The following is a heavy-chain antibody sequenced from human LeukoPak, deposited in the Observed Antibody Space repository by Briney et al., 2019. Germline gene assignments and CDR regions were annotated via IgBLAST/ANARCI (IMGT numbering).Heavy chain of an antibody. CDR1: GFTFDDYG. J-gene: IGHJ4*02. CDR2: INWNGGST. V-gene: IGHV3-20*04. Sequence: PGRSLRLSCAASGFTFDDYGMSWVRQAPGKGLEWVSGINWNGGSTSYADSVKGRFTISRDTAKNSLYLQMNSLRAEDTALYYCARLKAAAGSNFDYWGQGTLVTVSS. D-gene: IGHD6-13*01. CDR3: ARLKAAAGSNFDY.